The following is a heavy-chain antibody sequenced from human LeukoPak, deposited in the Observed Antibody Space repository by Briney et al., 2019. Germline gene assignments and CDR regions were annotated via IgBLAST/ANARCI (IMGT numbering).Heavy chain of an antibody. CDR1: GFTFSGYY. V-gene: IGHV3-11*01. Sequence: PGGSLRLSCAASGFTFSGYYMSWIRQAPGKGLEWVAYISSGGSARYYADSVKGRFTISRDNAENSLYLQMNSLRAEDTAVYYCARGAGDDILTGYYANWFDPWGQGTLVTVSS. D-gene: IGHD3-9*01. CDR2: ISSGGSAR. J-gene: IGHJ5*02. CDR3: ARGAGDDILTGYYANWFDP.